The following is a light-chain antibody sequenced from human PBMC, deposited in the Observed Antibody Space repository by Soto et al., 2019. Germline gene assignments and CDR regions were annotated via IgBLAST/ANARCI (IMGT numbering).Light chain of an antibody. V-gene: IGKV3-20*01. CDR3: QQHGSSPLT. J-gene: IGKJ4*01. CDR1: QSVSSSY. Sequence: EIVLTQAPATLSLSPGERATSRCSPSQSVSSSYLAWYQQKPGQAPRLLIYGASSRATGIPDRFSASGTGNNFTHPIRRMAAEAFAVYYRQQHGSSPLTFG. CDR2: GAS.